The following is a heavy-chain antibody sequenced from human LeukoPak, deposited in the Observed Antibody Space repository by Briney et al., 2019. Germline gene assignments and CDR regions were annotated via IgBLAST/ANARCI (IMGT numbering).Heavy chain of an antibody. CDR3: ARVAVAGQFDY. CDR1: GYTFTSYD. D-gene: IGHD6-19*01. J-gene: IGHJ4*02. V-gene: IGHV1-2*04. CDR2: INPNSGGT. Sequence: ASVKVSCKASGYTFTSYDINWVRQATGQGLEWMGWINPNSGGTNYAQKFQGWVTMTRDTSISTAYMELSRLRSDDTAVYYCARVAVAGQFDYWGQGTLVTVSS.